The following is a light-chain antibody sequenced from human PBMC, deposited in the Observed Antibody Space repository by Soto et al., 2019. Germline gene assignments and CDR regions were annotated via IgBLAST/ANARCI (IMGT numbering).Light chain of an antibody. Sequence: LTQPPCSSGSPGQSVTISCTGTKNDIGVYDFVSWYQHHPGKAPRLIIYGVVQRPSGVPDRFSGSKSGNTASLTVPGLQAADEADYFCKSYAGSNTYVFGSGTKVTVL. J-gene: IGLJ1*01. CDR2: GVV. CDR3: KSYAGSNTYV. V-gene: IGLV2-8*01. CDR1: KNDIGVYDF.